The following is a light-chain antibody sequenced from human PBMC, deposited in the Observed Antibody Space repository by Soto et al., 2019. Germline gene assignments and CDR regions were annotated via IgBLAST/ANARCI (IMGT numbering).Light chain of an antibody. J-gene: IGKJ1*01. CDR2: AAS. V-gene: IGKV1-6*01. CDR1: QTITNY. Sequence: MQVTQSPSSLSASVGARVTITFRASQTITNYLNWYQQQSGKAPKLLIYAASSLQSGVPSRFSGSGSGTDFTLTISSLQPEDFATYYCLQDYNYPRTFGQGTNVDI. CDR3: LQDYNYPRT.